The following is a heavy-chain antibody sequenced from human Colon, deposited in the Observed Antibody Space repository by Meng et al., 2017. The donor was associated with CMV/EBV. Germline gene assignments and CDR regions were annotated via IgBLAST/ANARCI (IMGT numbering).Heavy chain of an antibody. CDR1: GFSLSSSGVG. D-gene: IGHD1-1*01. V-gene: IGHV2-5*02. CDR2: IYWDDDK. Sequence: QITLQESGPTLVKPTPTLPLLCSFSGFSLSSSGVGVGWSRQPPGKALEWLALIYWDDDKRYRLSLTRMLTIPKASSNHSVLLTLTNMDPVATASYYCAHSRSRTFSFDYWGQGTLVTVSS. CDR3: AHSRSRTFSFDY. J-gene: IGHJ4*02.